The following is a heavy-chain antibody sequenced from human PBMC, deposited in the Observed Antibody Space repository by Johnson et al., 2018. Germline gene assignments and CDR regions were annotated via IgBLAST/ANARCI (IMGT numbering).Heavy chain of an antibody. CDR3: AASHCSGGACFYYYYYMDV. CDR1: GFTFSSYS. Sequence: VQLVESGGGLVKPGGSLRLSCAASGFTFSSYSMNWVRQAPGKGLEWVSSISSTSNYIYYADSLKGRFTISRDNANNLLYLQMNSLRAEDTAVYYCAASHCSGGACFYYYYYMDVWGQGTTVTVSS. CDR2: ISSTSNYI. D-gene: IGHD2-15*01. V-gene: IGHV3-21*01. J-gene: IGHJ6*02.